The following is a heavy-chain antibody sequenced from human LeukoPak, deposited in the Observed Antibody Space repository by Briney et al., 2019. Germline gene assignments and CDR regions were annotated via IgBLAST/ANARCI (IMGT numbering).Heavy chain of an antibody. CDR2: IYYSGST. CDR3: ATWTLTYYDFWSGYRTAKYYFDY. CDR1: GGSISSSSYY. J-gene: IGHJ4*02. Sequence: SETLSLTCTVSGGSISSSSYYWGWIRQPPGKGLEWIGSIYYSGSTYYNPSLKSRVTISVDTSKYQFSLKLSSVTAADTAVYYCATWTLTYYDFWSGYRTAKYYFDYWGQGTLVTVSS. V-gene: IGHV4-39*07. D-gene: IGHD3-3*01.